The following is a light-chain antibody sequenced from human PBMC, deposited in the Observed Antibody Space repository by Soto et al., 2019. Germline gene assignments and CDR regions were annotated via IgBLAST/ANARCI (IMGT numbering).Light chain of an antibody. CDR2: GNS. Sequence: QSVLTQPPSVSGAPGQRVTMSCTGSSSNIGAGYDVHWYQQLPGTAPKILIYGNSNRPSGVPDRFSGSKSGTSASLAITGRQAEDEADYYCQPYDSSMSGSVVFGGGTQLTVL. V-gene: IGLV1-40*01. CDR3: QPYDSSMSGSVV. CDR1: SSNIGAGYD. J-gene: IGLJ2*01.